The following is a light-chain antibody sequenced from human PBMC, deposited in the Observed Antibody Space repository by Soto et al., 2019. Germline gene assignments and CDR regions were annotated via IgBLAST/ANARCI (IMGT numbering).Light chain of an antibody. CDR1: HSINTSF. CDR3: KHYVSAPFS. CDR2: AAS. V-gene: IGKV3-20*01. J-gene: IGKJ3*01. Sequence: EKLLSQSPGTLSLSPGDRSTLSCRASHSINTSFLAWFQQKPGQAPRLLIYAASTRATGIPDRFSGSASETDFTLTINRLEPEDSAVYYCKHYVSAPFSLGPGTKLDIK.